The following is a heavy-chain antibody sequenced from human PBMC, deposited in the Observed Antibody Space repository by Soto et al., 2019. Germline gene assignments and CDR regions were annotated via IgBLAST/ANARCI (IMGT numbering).Heavy chain of an antibody. V-gene: IGHV3-66*01. CDR1: GFTVSSNY. Sequence: GGSLRLSCAASGFTVSSNYMSWVRQAPGKGLEWVSVIYSGGSTYYADSVKGRFTISRDNSKNTLYLQMNSLRAEDTAVYYCARDLRPEGYYYYYMDVWGKGTTVTVSS. CDR3: ARDLRPEGYYYYYMDV. J-gene: IGHJ6*03. CDR2: IYSGGST. D-gene: IGHD2-2*01.